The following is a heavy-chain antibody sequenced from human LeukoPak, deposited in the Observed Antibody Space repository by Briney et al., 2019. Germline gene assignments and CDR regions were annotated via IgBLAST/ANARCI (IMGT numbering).Heavy chain of an antibody. Sequence: SETLSLTCAVYGGSFSGYYWSWIRQPPGKGLEWIGAINHSGSANYNPSLKSRVTISVDTSKNQFSLKLSSVTAADTAVYYCARGIRTTMIVVVIANWFDPWGQGTLVTVSS. CDR2: INHSGSA. V-gene: IGHV4-34*01. J-gene: IGHJ5*02. D-gene: IGHD3-22*01. CDR3: ARGIRTTMIVVVIANWFDP. CDR1: GGSFSGYY.